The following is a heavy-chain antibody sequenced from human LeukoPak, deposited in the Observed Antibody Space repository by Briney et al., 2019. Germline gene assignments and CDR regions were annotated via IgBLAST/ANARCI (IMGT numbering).Heavy chain of an antibody. J-gene: IGHJ5*02. CDR3: ARGSIAAAGTGWFDP. V-gene: IGHV3-21*01. Sequence: PGGSLRLSCAASGFTFSSYSMNWVRQAPGKGLKWVSSISSSSSYIYYADSVKGRFTISRDNAKNSLYLQMNSLRAEDTAVYYCARGSIAAAGTGWFDPWGQGTLVTVSS. CDR2: ISSSSSYI. CDR1: GFTFSSYS. D-gene: IGHD6-13*01.